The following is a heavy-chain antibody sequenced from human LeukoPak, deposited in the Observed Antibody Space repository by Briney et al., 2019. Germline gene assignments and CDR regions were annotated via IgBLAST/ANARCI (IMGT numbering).Heavy chain of an antibody. Sequence: GGSLRLSCAASGFTFSHFWMSWVRQAPGKGLEWVAYIKKTGSETYYVDSVKGRFTITRDNTRNSLFLRMYSLRAEDTAVYFCAREDGYCSGGNCYSYFDSWGQGSLVTVSS. J-gene: IGHJ4*02. CDR3: AREDGYCSGGNCYSYFDS. D-gene: IGHD2-15*01. CDR1: GFTFSHFW. V-gene: IGHV3-7*01. CDR2: IKKTGSET.